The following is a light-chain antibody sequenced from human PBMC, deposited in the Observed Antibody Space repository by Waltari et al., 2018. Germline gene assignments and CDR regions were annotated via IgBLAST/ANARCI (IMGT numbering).Light chain of an antibody. CDR1: QSISSW. J-gene: IGKJ1*01. Sequence: DIQMTQSPSTLSASVGDRVTITCRASQSISSWLAWYQQKPGKAPKLLIYKASSLESGVPSRFSGRGSRSEFTFTIISLQPDEFATYYFQQYNSYSTFGQGTKVEIK. CDR2: KAS. V-gene: IGKV1-5*03. CDR3: QQYNSYST.